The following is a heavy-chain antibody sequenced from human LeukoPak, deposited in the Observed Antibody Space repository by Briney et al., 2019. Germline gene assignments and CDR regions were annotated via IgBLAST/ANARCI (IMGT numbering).Heavy chain of an antibody. V-gene: IGHV3-33*06. CDR1: GLTFSTYG. D-gene: IGHD5-12*01. CDR3: AKRVNYIVATICYFDY. J-gene: IGHJ4*02. CDR2: IWPDGSYK. Sequence: QAGGSLRLSCTPSGLTFSTYGIHWVRQAPGKGLEGVAAIWPDGSYKYYADYVKGRFTISRDNSKITLYLQMNSLRAEDTAVYYWAKRVNYIVATICYFDYWGQGTLVTVSS.